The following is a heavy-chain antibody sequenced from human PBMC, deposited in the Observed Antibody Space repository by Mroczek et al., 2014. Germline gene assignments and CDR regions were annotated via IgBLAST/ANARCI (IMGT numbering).Heavy chain of an antibody. CDR1: GFTFSNAW. V-gene: IGHV3-15*01. CDR2: IKSKTDGGTT. CDR3: TTDPRIDYGGYYYYMDV. J-gene: IGHJ6*03. Sequence: VQLQESGGGLVKPGGSLRLSCAASGFTFSNAWMSWVRQAPGKGLEWVGRIKSKTDGGTTDYAAPVKGRFTISRDDSKNTLYLQMNSLKTEDTAVYYCTTDPRIDYGGYYYYMDVWGKGPRSPSP. D-gene: IGHD4-17*01.